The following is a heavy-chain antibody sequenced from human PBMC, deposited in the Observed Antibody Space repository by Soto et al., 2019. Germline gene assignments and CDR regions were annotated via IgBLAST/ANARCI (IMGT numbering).Heavy chain of an antibody. Sequence: EVQLVESGGGMVQPGGSLRLSCAASGFIFSTYSMNWVRQAPGKGLEWVSYISTSTSTIYYADSVKGRFTISRDNSKNTLYLQMNSLRAEDTAVYYCARAPRMAAAPLDWGQGTLVTVSS. CDR3: ARAPRMAAAPLD. CDR1: GFIFSTYS. CDR2: ISTSTSTI. V-gene: IGHV3-48*01. J-gene: IGHJ4*02. D-gene: IGHD6-13*01.